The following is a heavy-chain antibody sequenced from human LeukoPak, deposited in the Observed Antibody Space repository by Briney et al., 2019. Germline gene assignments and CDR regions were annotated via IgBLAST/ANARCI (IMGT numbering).Heavy chain of an antibody. J-gene: IGHJ4*02. CDR1: GFTFSSYG. CDR3: AKDKDPWKSTSISDFDY. V-gene: IGHV3-30*02. D-gene: IGHD1-1*01. Sequence: GGSLRLSCAASGFTFSSYGMHWVRQAPGKGLEWVAFIRYDGSNKYYADSVKGRFTISRDNSKDTLYLQMNSLRAEDTAMYFCAKDKDPWKSTSISDFDYWGQGTLVTVSS. CDR2: IRYDGSNK.